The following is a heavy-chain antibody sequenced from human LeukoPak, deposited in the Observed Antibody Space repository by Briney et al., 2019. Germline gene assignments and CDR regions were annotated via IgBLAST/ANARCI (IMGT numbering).Heavy chain of an antibody. CDR1: EFNFSSYG. CDR3: ATYSSLNRREFQY. J-gene: IGHJ1*01. Sequence: GGSLRLSRAAPEFNFSSYGMSWVRQAPGKGLESVSSISGSSSYIYYADSVKGRFTISRDNAKNSLYLQMNSLRAEDTAVYYCATYSSLNRREFQYWGQGTLLTVSS. CDR2: ISGSSSYI. D-gene: IGHD3-22*01. V-gene: IGHV3-21*01.